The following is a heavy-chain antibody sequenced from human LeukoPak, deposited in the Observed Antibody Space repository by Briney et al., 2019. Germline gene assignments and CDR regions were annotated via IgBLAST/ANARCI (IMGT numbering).Heavy chain of an antibody. CDR1: GGSISSYY. CDR2: INHSGST. D-gene: IGHD3-10*01. Sequence: SETLSLTCTVSGGSISSYYWSWIRQPPGKGLEWIGEINHSGSTNYNPSLKSRVTISVDTSKNQFSLKLSSVTAADTAVYYCARALQSPMVSFDYWGQGTLVTVSS. V-gene: IGHV4-34*01. J-gene: IGHJ4*02. CDR3: ARALQSPMVSFDY.